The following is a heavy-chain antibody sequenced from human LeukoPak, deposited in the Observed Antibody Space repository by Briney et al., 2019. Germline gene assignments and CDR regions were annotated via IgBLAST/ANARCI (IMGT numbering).Heavy chain of an antibody. J-gene: IGHJ3*02. CDR3: ASGYYYDLTDDAFDI. Sequence: PGGSLRLSCAASGFTFSSYAMHWVRQAPGKGLEWVAVISYDGSNKYYADSVKGRFTISRDNSKNTLYLQMNSLRAEDTAVYYRASGYYYDLTDDAFDIWGQGTMVTVSS. CDR2: ISYDGSNK. CDR1: GFTFSSYA. D-gene: IGHD3-22*01. V-gene: IGHV3-30*04.